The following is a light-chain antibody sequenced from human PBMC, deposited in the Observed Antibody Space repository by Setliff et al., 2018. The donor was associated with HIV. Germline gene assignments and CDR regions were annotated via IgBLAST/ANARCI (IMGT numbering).Light chain of an antibody. CDR3: SSYTTSSTYV. V-gene: IGLV2-14*03. CDR2: DVS. J-gene: IGLJ1*01. CDR1: SSDIGGYHY. Sequence: QSVLAQPASVSGSPGQSISISCTGTSSDIGGYHYVSWYQQHPGKAPKLLIYDVSSRPSGVSNRFSGSKSGNTASLTFSGLQAEDEADYYCSSYTTSSTYVFGIGTKVTVL.